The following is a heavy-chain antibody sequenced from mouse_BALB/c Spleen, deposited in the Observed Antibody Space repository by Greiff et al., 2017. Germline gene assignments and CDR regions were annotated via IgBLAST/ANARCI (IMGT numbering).Heavy chain of an antibody. Sequence: VQLQQSGAELVRPGASVKMSCKASGYTFTSYWMHWVKQRPGQGLEWIGWIDPENGDTEYAPKFQGKATMTADTSSNTAYLQLSSLTSEDTAVYYCNGRYDGGAMDYWGQGTSVTVSA. CDR3: NGRYDGGAMDY. CDR1: GYTFTSYW. D-gene: IGHD2-14*01. CDR2: IDPENGDT. V-gene: IGHV14-4*02. J-gene: IGHJ4*01.